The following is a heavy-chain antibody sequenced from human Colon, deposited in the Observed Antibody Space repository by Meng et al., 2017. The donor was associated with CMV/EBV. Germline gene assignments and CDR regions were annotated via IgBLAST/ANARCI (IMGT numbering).Heavy chain of an antibody. J-gene: IGHJ4*02. CDR2: INHSGST. D-gene: IGHD3-22*01. Sequence: GQLQRWGAGLLKPSETLSLTCAVYGGSFSGYYWSWIRQPPGKGLEWIGEINHSGSTNYNPSLKSRVTISVDTSKNQFSLKLSSVTAADTAVYYCASPYYYDSSGYNNWGQGTLVTVSS. CDR3: ASPYYYDSSGYNN. V-gene: IGHV4-34*01. CDR1: GGSFSGYY.